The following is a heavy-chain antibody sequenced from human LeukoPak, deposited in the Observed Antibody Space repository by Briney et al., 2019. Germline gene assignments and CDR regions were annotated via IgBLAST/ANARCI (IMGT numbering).Heavy chain of an antibody. D-gene: IGHD2-2*01. CDR2: IYYSGST. J-gene: IGHJ4*02. V-gene: IGHV4-39*01. CDR1: GGSISSSGYY. Sequence: SETLSLTCTVSGGSISSSGYYWGWIRQPPGKGLEWIGSIYYSGSTYYNPSLKSRVTISVDTSKNQFSLKLSSVTAADTAVYYCARRIRHCSSTSCSDYFDYWGQGTLVTVSS. CDR3: ARRIRHCSSTSCSDYFDY.